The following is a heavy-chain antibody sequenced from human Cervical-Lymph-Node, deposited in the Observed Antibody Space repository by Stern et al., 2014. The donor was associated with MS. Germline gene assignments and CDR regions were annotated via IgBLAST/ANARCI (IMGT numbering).Heavy chain of an antibody. V-gene: IGHV4-61*02. CDR2: IYTSGST. CDR1: GGSISSGSYY. CDR3: AISSGYYYYY. Sequence: QVQLQQSGPGLVKPSQTLSLTCTVSGGSISSGSYYWSWIRQPAGKGLEWIGRIYTSGSTNYNPSLKSRVTISVDTSKNQFSLKLSSVTAADTAVYYCAISSGYYYYYWGQGTLVTVSS. J-gene: IGHJ4*02. D-gene: IGHD3-22*01.